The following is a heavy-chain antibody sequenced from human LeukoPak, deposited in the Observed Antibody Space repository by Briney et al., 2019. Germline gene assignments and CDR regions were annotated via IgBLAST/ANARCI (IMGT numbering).Heavy chain of an antibody. J-gene: IGHJ6*02. CDR1: GFTFSNHG. Sequence: GGSLRLSCAASGFTFSNHGMHWVRQAPGKGLEWVALIRFDGSHKYYADSVKGRFTISRDNSKNTLYLQMNSLRAEDTAVYYCARTRISGWYEGPYYGMDVWGQGTTVTVSS. V-gene: IGHV3-30*02. CDR2: IRFDGSHK. D-gene: IGHD6-19*01. CDR3: ARTRISGWYEGPYYGMDV.